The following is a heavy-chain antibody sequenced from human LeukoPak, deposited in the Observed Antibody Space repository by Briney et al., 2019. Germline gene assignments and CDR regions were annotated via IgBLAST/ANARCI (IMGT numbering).Heavy chain of an antibody. CDR2: INWNGERI. Sequence: PGGSLRLSCAASGFNFDVYGMSWVRQAPGMGLEWVSSINWNGERIGVAESVEGRFTISRDNARRSVYLQMNSLRVEDTAFYYCARDLAFGDFETYFDNWGRGALVTVSS. CDR3: ARDLAFGDFETYFDN. V-gene: IGHV3-20*04. CDR1: GFNFDVYG. J-gene: IGHJ2*01. D-gene: IGHD4-17*01.